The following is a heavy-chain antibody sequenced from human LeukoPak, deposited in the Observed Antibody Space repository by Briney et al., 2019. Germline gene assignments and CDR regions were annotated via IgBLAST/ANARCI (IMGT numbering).Heavy chain of an antibody. Sequence: SETLSLTCAVSGGSISTYNWWSWVRQPPGKGLEWIGEIFYSGSINYNPSLKSRVTLSLDKSKNQFSLQLSSVTAPDTAMYYCAKTHSHFPPYFDYWGQGTLVIVSS. D-gene: IGHD4-11*01. J-gene: IGHJ4*02. CDR1: GGSISTYNW. CDR3: AKTHSHFPPYFDY. CDR2: IFYSGSI. V-gene: IGHV4-4*02.